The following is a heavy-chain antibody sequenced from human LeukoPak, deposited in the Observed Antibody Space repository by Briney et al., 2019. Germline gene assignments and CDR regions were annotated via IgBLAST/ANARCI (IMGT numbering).Heavy chain of an antibody. V-gene: IGHV1-8*01. J-gene: IGHJ6*03. Sequence: ASVKVSCKASGYTFTSYDINWVRQATGQGLEWMGWMNPNSGNTGYAQKFQGRVTMTRNTSISTAYMELSSLRSEDTAVYYCARGLGSGSYYYYYMDVWGKGTTVTVSS. D-gene: IGHD3-10*01. CDR1: GYTFTSYD. CDR2: MNPNSGNT. CDR3: ARGLGSGSYYYYYMDV.